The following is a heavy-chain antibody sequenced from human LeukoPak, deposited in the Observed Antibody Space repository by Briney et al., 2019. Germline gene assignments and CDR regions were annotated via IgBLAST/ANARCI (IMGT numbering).Heavy chain of an antibody. CDR1: GFTVSSNY. CDR3: ARVSVAYYFDY. D-gene: IGHD5-12*01. Sequence: GGSLRLSCAASGFTVSSNYMSWVRQAPGKGLGWVSVIYSGGSTYYADSVKGRFTISRDNSKNTLYLQMNSLRAEDTAVYYCARVSVAYYFDYWGQGTLVTVSS. V-gene: IGHV3-66*02. J-gene: IGHJ4*02. CDR2: IYSGGST.